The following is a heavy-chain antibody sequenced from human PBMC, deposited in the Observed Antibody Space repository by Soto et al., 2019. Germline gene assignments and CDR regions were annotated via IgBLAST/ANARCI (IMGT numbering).Heavy chain of an antibody. CDR2: IWSDGNNR. V-gene: IGHV3-33*01. D-gene: IGHD1-1*01. CDR1: GFMFSNHG. CDR3: VGGDNLKDEAPGY. Sequence: QVQLVESGGGVVQPGRSLRLSCAASGFMFSNHGMHWVRQAPGKGLEWVAVIWSDGNNRYYADSVKGRFTISRDNSKNPVYLQISSLRVEDTAVYYCVGGDNLKDEAPGYWGQGTLVTVSS. J-gene: IGHJ4*02.